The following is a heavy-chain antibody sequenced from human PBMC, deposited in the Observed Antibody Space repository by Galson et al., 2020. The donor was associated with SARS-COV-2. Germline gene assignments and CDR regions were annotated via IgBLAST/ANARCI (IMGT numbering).Heavy chain of an antibody. V-gene: IGHV5-51*01. CDR3: ARADYYGSGSDYSPYGMDV. Sequence: GESLKISCKGSGYSFTSYWIGWVRQMPGKGLEWMGIIYPGDSDTRYSPSFQGQVTISADKSISTAYLQWSSLKASDTAMYYCARADYYGSGSDYSPYGMDVWGQGTTVTVSS. J-gene: IGHJ6*02. CDR2: IYPGDSDT. CDR1: GYSFTSYW. D-gene: IGHD3-10*01.